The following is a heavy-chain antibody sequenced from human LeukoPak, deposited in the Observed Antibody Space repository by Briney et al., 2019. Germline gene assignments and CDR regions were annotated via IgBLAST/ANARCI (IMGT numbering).Heavy chain of an antibody. V-gene: IGHV3-30*04. D-gene: IGHD3-3*02. CDR1: GFTFRSYA. CDR2: ISYDGTNK. Sequence: PGGSLRLSCAASGFTFRSYAMHWVRQAPGKGLEWVAIISYDGTNKYYADSVKGRFTIPRDNSKNTLHVQMNSLRVEDTAVYYCARGRSIFGVVTGDYFDYWGQGTLVTVSS. CDR3: ARGRSIFGVVTGDYFDY. J-gene: IGHJ4*02.